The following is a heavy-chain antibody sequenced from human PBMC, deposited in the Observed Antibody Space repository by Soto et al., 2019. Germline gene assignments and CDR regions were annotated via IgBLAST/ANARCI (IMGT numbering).Heavy chain of an antibody. CDR1: GFTFSSYA. CDR3: AKVRNYYGSGSYYYYFDY. Sequence: PGGFLRLSCAASGFTFSSYAMSWVRQAPGKGLEWVSAISGSGGSTYYADSVKGRFTISRDNSKNTLYLQMNSLRAEDTAVYYCAKVRNYYGSGSYYYYFDYWGQGTLVTVSS. CDR2: ISGSGGST. V-gene: IGHV3-23*01. D-gene: IGHD3-10*01. J-gene: IGHJ4*02.